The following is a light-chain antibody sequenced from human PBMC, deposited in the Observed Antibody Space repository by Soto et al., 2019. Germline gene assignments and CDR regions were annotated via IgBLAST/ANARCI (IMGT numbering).Light chain of an antibody. V-gene: IGKV4-1*01. Sequence: DIVMTQSPDSLAVSLGERATINCKSSQSVLYSSNNKNYLAWYQQTPGQPPKLLIYWASTRESGVPDRFSGSGSGTDFTLTICSLQAEDVAVYYCQQYYSTLLTFGGGTTVEIK. CDR2: WAS. CDR3: QQYYSTLLT. CDR1: QSVLYSSNNKNY. J-gene: IGKJ4*01.